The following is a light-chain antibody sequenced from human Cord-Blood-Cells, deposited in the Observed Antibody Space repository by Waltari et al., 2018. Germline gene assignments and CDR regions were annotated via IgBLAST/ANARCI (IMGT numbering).Light chain of an antibody. CDR3: QQSYSTLWT. J-gene: IGKJ1*01. Sequence: DIQMTQSPSSLSASVGDRVTITCLASQSISSYLNWYQQKPGKAPKLLIYAASSLQSGFPSRFSGSGSGTDFTLTISSLQPEDFATYYCQQSYSTLWTFGQGTKVEIK. CDR1: QSISSY. CDR2: AAS. V-gene: IGKV1-39*01.